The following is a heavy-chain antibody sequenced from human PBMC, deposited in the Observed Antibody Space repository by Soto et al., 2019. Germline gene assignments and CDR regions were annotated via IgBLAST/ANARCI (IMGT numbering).Heavy chain of an antibody. Sequence: SETLSLTCTVSTDSSSFTNSYWGWIRQPPGKGLQWIGSSSYNGGTFYNPSLKGRVVISFDTSKKQSSLQVTSVTAADTAVYFCARHRIEVVWRGFDFWGQGSPVTAPQ. CDR1: TDSSSFTNSY. CDR2: SSYNGGT. D-gene: IGHD3-10*01. J-gene: IGHJ4*02. CDR3: ARHRIEVVWRGFDF. V-gene: IGHV4-39*01.